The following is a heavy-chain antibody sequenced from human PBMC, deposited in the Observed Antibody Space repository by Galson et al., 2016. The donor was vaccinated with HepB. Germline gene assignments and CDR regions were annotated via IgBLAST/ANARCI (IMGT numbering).Heavy chain of an antibody. CDR2: IKPEGSER. J-gene: IGHJ1*01. CDR1: GFTFGSVW. Sequence: SLRLSCATSGFTFGSVWMSWVRQAPGKGLEWVANIKPEGSERYYVDSLKGRFTIYRDNAENSLNLQMNNLRAEDTAVYFCALYYYDSTGFMEYFQHWGQGTRVTVSS. V-gene: IGHV3-7*03. CDR3: ALYYYDSTGFMEYFQH. D-gene: IGHD3-22*01.